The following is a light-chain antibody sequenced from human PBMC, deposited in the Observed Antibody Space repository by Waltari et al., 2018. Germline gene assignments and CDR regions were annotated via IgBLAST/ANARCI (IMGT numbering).Light chain of an antibody. V-gene: IGKV1-33*01. J-gene: IGKJ4*01. Sequence: DIQMTQSPSSLSASVGDRVTITCQASQDISNNINWYQQKPGKAPKLLISYASTLERGVPLRFSGSGSGTSFTFIISSLQPEDIAIYFCQQYDDFPLTFGGGTKIEIK. CDR2: YAS. CDR3: QQYDDFPLT. CDR1: QDISNN.